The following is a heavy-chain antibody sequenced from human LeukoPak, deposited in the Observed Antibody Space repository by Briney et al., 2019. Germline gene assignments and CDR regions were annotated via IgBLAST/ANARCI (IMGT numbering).Heavy chain of an antibody. Sequence: GGSLRLSCAASGFTFSNYNMNWVRQAPGKGLEWVSYISSTSSTVYYADSVKGRFTVSRDNAENLLYLQMNSLRDEDTAMFYCARVGDGYSVNYFDYWGQGTLVTVSS. CDR1: GFTFSNYN. CDR2: ISSTSSTV. J-gene: IGHJ4*02. D-gene: IGHD5-24*01. CDR3: ARVGDGYSVNYFDY. V-gene: IGHV3-48*02.